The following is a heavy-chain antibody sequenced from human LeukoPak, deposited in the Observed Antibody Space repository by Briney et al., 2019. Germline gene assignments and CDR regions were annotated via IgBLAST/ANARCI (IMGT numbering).Heavy chain of an antibody. CDR1: GGSVSSGTYY. J-gene: IGHJ4*02. D-gene: IGHD3-10*01. Sequence: SETLSLTCTVSGGSVSSGTYYWSWIWQPPGKGLEWTGNLYYSGSANYNPSLKSRVIMSLDTSKNQFSLKLNSVTAADTAIYYCAREGGTYYFGSGSSFDYWGQGTLVTVSS. CDR3: AREGGTYYFGSGSSFDY. V-gene: IGHV4-61*01. CDR2: LYYSGSA.